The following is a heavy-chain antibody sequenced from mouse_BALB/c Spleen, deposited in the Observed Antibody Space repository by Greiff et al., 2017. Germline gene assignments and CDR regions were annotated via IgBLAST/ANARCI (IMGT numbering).Heavy chain of an antibody. CDR2: ISSGGGST. CDR3: ARHLSGYADY. Sequence: EVQLVESGGGLVQPGGSRKLSCAASGFAFSSYDMSWVRQTPEKRLEWVAYISSGGGSTYYPDTVKGRFTISRDNAKNTLYLQMSSLKSEDTAMYYCARHLSGYADYWGQGTTLTVSS. V-gene: IGHV5-12-1*01. J-gene: IGHJ2*01. D-gene: IGHD3-1*01. CDR1: GFAFSSYD.